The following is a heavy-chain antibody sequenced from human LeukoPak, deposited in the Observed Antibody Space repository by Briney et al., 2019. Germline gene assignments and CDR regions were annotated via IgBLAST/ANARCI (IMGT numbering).Heavy chain of an antibody. CDR2: FDPEDGET. D-gene: IGHD3-3*01. J-gene: IGHJ2*01. CDR1: GYTLTELS. V-gene: IGHV1-24*01. CDR3: ATAHLYYDFWSGYPRSYWYFDL. Sequence: ASVKVSCKVSGYTLTELSMHWVRQAPGKGLEWMGGFDPEDGETIYAQKFQGRVTMTEDTSTDTAYMELSSLRSEDTAVYYCATAHLYYDFWSGYPRSYWYFDLWGRGTLVTVSS.